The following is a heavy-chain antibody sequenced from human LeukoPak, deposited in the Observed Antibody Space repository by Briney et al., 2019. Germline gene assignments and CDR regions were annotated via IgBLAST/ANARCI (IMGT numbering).Heavy chain of an antibody. CDR1: GDSVSSDSYY. Sequence: SETLSLTCSVSGDSVSSDSYYWSWIRQPPGKGLEWIGYSSYSGTSNSNPSLRSRVTISVDTSKNQFSLKLTSVTAADTAVYYCARERYNYVDYWGQGILVTVSS. D-gene: IGHD5-18*01. CDR3: ARERYNYVDY. J-gene: IGHJ4*02. V-gene: IGHV4-61*01. CDR2: SSYSGTS.